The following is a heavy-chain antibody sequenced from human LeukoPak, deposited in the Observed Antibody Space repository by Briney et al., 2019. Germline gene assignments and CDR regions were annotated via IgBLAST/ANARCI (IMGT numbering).Heavy chain of an antibody. CDR1: GGTFSSYA. V-gene: IGHV1-69*13. CDR3: ARVGYYDSIFDY. D-gene: IGHD3-22*01. Sequence: SVKVSCKASGGTFSSYAISWVRQAPGQGLEWMGGIIPIFGTANYAQKFQGRVTITADESTSTAYMELSSLRSEDTAVYYCARVGYYDSIFDYWGQGTLVTVPS. J-gene: IGHJ4*02. CDR2: IIPIFGTA.